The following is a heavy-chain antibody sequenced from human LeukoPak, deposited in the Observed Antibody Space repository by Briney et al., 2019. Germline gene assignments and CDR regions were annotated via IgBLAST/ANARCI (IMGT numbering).Heavy chain of an antibody. CDR3: ARGRGRGYSYGYVGYYYMDV. D-gene: IGHD5-18*01. CDR1: GGSVSDYY. CDR2: IYYTET. Sequence: SETLSLTCTVSGGSVSDYYWSWIRQSPGKGLEWIGYIYYTETSYNPSLKSRVTISVDTSKSQFSLKLSSVTAADTAVYYCARGRGRGYSYGYVGYYYMDVWGKGTTVTVSS. V-gene: IGHV4-59*02. J-gene: IGHJ6*03.